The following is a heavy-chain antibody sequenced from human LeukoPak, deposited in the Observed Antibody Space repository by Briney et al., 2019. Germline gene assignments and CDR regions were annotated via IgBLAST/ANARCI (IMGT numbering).Heavy chain of an antibody. Sequence: ASVNVSYKASGGTFSIYAISWVRQAPGQGLEWMGGIIPIFGTANYAQKFQGRVTITADESTSTAYMELSSLRSEDTAVYYCAREVYYYDSSGYSMYYYGMDVWGQGTTVTVSS. CDR2: IIPIFGTA. CDR1: GGTFSIYA. D-gene: IGHD3-22*01. CDR3: AREVYYYDSSGYSMYYYGMDV. V-gene: IGHV1-69*13. J-gene: IGHJ6*02.